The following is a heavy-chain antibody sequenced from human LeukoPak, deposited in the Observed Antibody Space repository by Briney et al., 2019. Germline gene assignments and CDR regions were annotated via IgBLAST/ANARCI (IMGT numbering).Heavy chain of an antibody. CDR2: INWNSDSI. CDR3: VTNGGGDSGYGNFDY. J-gene: IGHJ4*02. CDR1: GFTFNYYW. D-gene: IGHD5-12*01. V-gene: IGHV3-9*01. Sequence: GGSLRLSCAASGFTFNYYWMHWVRQAPGKGLEWVSGINWNSDSIGYAVRGRFTISRDNAKNSLYLQMNSLRVEDTALYYCVTNGGGDSGYGNFDYWGQGTLVTASS.